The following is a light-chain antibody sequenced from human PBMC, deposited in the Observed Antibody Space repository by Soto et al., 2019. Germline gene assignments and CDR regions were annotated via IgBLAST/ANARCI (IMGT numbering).Light chain of an antibody. V-gene: IGKV3-20*01. J-gene: IGKJ1*01. CDR3: QQYGGSPWT. CDR1: QSVGSIY. Sequence: EVVLTQSPGTLSLSPGERATLSCRASQSVGSIYLAWYQQKPGQAPRLLIYGASSRATGIPDRFTGSGSETDFTLTISRLEPEDFAVYYCQQYGGSPWTFGQGTTVEIK. CDR2: GAS.